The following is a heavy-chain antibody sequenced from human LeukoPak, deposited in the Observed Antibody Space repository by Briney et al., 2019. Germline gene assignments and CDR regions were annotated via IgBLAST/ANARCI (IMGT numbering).Heavy chain of an antibody. V-gene: IGHV1-69*13. Sequence: SVKVSCKASGGTFSSYAISWVRQAPGQGLEWMGGIIPIFGTANYAQKFQGRVTITADESTSTAYMELSSLRSEDTAVYYCARSLSFAYYDSSGYLYWGQGTLVTVSS. J-gene: IGHJ4*02. D-gene: IGHD3-22*01. CDR3: ARSLSFAYYDSSGYLY. CDR2: IIPIFGTA. CDR1: GGTFSSYA.